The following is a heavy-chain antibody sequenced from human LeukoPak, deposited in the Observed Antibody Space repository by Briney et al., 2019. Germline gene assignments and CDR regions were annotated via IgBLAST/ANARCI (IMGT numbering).Heavy chain of an antibody. CDR1: GGSISSSSYY. CDR3: VLGIRTPYYFDY. CDR2: VYYSGST. D-gene: IGHD1-14*01. V-gene: IGHV4-39*01. Sequence: SETLSLTCTVSGGSISSSSYYWGWIRQPPGKGLEWIGSVYYSGSTYYNPSLKSRVTISVDTSKNQLSLKLSSVTAADTAVYYCVLGIRTPYYFDYWGQGTLVTVSS. J-gene: IGHJ4*02.